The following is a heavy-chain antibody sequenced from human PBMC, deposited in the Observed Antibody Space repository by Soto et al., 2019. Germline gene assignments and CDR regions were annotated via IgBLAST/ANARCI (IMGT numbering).Heavy chain of an antibody. CDR2: ISSSSSYI. CDR1: GFTFSSYS. CDR3: AKDTQYQLPRHYYYYGMDV. D-gene: IGHD2-2*01. Sequence: GASLRLACAASGFTFSSYSMNWVRQAPGKGLEWVSSISSSSSYIYYADSVKGRFTISRDNAKNSLYLQMNSLRAEDTAVYYCAKDTQYQLPRHYYYYGMDVSGQGTTVTVSS. V-gene: IGHV3-21*01. J-gene: IGHJ6*02.